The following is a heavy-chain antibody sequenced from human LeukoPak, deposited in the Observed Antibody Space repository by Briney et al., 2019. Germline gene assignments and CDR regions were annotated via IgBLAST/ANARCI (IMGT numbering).Heavy chain of an antibody. CDR3: ARDDYRGVTNFDP. D-gene: IGHD3-10*01. CDR1: GGSISPYF. Sequence: SETLSLTCSVSGGSISPYFWSWIRQPPGKGLEWIGYISYTGSTNYNPSLKSRVTISVDTSKNQFSLQLTSVTAADTAVYYCARDDYRGVTNFDPWGQGTLVTVSS. V-gene: IGHV4-59*01. CDR2: ISYTGST. J-gene: IGHJ5*02.